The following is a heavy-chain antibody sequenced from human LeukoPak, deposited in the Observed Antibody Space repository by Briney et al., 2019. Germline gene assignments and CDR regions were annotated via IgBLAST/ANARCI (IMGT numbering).Heavy chain of an antibody. Sequence: PGGSLRLSCAASGFTVSDNYMNWVRQAPGKGLEWVSSITSSSSYIYYADSVKGRFTISRDNAKNSLYLQMNSLRAEDTAVYYCARDPYSGRYGDYYYYYMDVWGKGTTVTISS. V-gene: IGHV3-21*01. J-gene: IGHJ6*03. CDR3: ARDPYSGRYGDYYYYYMDV. CDR1: GFTVSDNY. CDR2: ITSSSSYI. D-gene: IGHD1-26*01.